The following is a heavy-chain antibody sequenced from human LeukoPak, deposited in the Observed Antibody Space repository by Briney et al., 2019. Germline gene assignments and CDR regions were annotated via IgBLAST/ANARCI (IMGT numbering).Heavy chain of an antibody. D-gene: IGHD6-13*01. CDR3: ARDIGSRWYAVWYDP. Sequence: SETLSLTCTVSGGSISSSSYYWGWIRQPPGKGLEWIGSIYYSGSTYYNPSLKSRVTMSVDTSKNQFSLKLSSVTAADTAVYYCARDIGSRWYAVWYDPWGQGTLVTVSS. CDR1: GGSISSSSYY. J-gene: IGHJ5*02. V-gene: IGHV4-39*07. CDR2: IYYSGST.